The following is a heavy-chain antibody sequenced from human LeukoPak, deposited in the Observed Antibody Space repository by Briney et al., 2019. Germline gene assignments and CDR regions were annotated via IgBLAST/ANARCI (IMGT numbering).Heavy chain of an antibody. CDR2: IYSGGST. V-gene: IGHV3-66*01. CDR3: ARDPGTGAPGY. J-gene: IGHJ4*02. Sequence: GGSLRLSCAASGFTVSSNYMSWVRQAPGKGLEGVSVIYSGGSTYYADSVKGRFTISRDNSENTLYLQMNSLRAEDTAVYYCARDPGTGAPGYWGQGTLVTVSS. CDR1: GFTVSSNY. D-gene: IGHD1-1*01.